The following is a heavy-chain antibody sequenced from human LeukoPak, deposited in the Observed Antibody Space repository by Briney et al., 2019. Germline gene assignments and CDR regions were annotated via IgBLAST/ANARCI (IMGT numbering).Heavy chain of an antibody. Sequence: GGSLRLSCAASGFTFSSYAMSWVRQAPGKGLEWVSAISGSGGSTYYADSVKGRFTISRDNSKNTLYLQMNSLRAEDTAVYYCARVSSSWYHGMDVWGQGTTVTVSS. CDR3: ARVSSSWYHGMDV. CDR1: GFTFSSYA. CDR2: ISGSGGST. V-gene: IGHV3-23*01. D-gene: IGHD6-13*01. J-gene: IGHJ6*02.